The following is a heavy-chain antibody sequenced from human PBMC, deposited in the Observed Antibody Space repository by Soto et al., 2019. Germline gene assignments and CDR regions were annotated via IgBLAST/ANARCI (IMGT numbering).Heavy chain of an antibody. CDR2: LYNSGST. Sequence: QVQLQESGPGLVKPSETLSLTCTVSGASIRRYYWSWIRQPPGKGLEWIGYLYNSGSTNYNPSLQSRVTISVDTSKNQFSLKVTSVTAADTAVDYCAGDTIAEGEGIYFGMDVWGQGTPVTVSS. CDR1: GASIRRYY. J-gene: IGHJ6*02. CDR3: AGDTIAEGEGIYFGMDV. V-gene: IGHV4-59*01. D-gene: IGHD6-13*01.